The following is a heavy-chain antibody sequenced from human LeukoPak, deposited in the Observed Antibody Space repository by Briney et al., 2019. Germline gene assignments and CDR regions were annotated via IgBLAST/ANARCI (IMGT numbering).Heavy chain of an antibody. CDR3: ARSVPGMATTL. CDR2: INHSGST. J-gene: IGHJ4*02. V-gene: IGHV4-34*01. CDR1: GGSFNGYY. Sequence: SETLSLTCAVYGGSFNGYYWSWIRQPPGKGLEWIGEINHSGSTNYNPSLKSRVTISVDTSKNQFSLKLSSVTAADTAVYYCARSVPGMATTLWGQGTLVTVSS. D-gene: IGHD5-24*01.